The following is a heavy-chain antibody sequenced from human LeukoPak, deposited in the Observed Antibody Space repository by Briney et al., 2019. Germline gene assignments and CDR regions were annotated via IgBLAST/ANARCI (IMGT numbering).Heavy chain of an antibody. V-gene: IGHV4-4*07. CDR3: ARGRWSAMVRNFDY. CDR2: IYTSGST. CDR1: GGSISSYY. J-gene: IGHJ4*02. D-gene: IGHD5-18*01. Sequence: PSETLSLTCTVSGGSISSYYWSWIRQPAGKGLEWIGRIYTSGSTNYNPSLKSRVTMSVDTSKNQFSLKLSSVTAADTAVYYCARGRWSAMVRNFDYWGQGTLVTVSS.